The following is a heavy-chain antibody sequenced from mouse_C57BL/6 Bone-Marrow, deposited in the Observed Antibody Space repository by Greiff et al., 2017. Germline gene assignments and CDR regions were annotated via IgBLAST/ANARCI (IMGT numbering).Heavy chain of an antibody. CDR1: GFNIKDDY. CDR2: SDPENGDT. J-gene: IGHJ3*01. Sequence: EVHLVESGAELVRPGASVKLSCTASGFNIKDDYMHWVKQRPEQGLEWIGWSDPENGDTEYASKFQGKATITADTSSNTAYLQLSSLTSEDTAVYNCTTRYYGSSPWGAYCGEGTLVSVSA. V-gene: IGHV14-4*01. D-gene: IGHD1-1*01. CDR3: TTRYYGSSPWGAY.